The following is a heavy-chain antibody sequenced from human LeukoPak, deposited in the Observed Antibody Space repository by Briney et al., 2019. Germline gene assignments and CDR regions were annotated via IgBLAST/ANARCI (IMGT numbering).Heavy chain of an antibody. CDR2: INSDGSST. V-gene: IGHV3-74*01. J-gene: IGHJ6*02. CDR3: ARDWATVTTQYYYYYGMDV. Sequence: GGSLRLSCAASGFTFSSYWMHWVRQAPGKGLVWVSRINSDGSSTSYADSVKGRFTISRDNAKNTLYLQMNSLRAEDTAVYYCARDWATVTTQYYYYYGMDVWGQGTTVTVSS. CDR1: GFTFSSYW. D-gene: IGHD4-17*01.